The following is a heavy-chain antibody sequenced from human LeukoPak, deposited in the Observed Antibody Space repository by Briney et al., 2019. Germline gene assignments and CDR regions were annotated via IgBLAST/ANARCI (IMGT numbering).Heavy chain of an antibody. V-gene: IGHV3-7*01. J-gene: IGHJ4*02. D-gene: IGHD6-19*01. CDR3: ARAFDQWLPGIDY. CDR1: GGTFSSYA. CDR2: IKQDESEK. Sequence: SCKASGGTFSSYAISWVRQAPGKGLEWVANIKQDESEKYYVDSVKGRFIISRDNAKNSVYLQMNSLRTEDTAVYYCARAFDQWLPGIDYWGQGTLVTVSS.